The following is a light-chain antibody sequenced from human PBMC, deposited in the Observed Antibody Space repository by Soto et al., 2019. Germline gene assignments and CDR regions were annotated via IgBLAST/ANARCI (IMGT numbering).Light chain of an antibody. V-gene: IGKV1-5*03. CDR2: KAS. Sequence: DIQMTQSPSTLSASVGDRVTITCRASQSISSWLAWYQQKPGKAPKLLIYKASTLKSGVPSRFSGSGSGTEFTLTISSLQPDDSATYYCQQCNRYPITFGQGTRLENK. CDR1: QSISSW. CDR3: QQCNRYPIT. J-gene: IGKJ5*01.